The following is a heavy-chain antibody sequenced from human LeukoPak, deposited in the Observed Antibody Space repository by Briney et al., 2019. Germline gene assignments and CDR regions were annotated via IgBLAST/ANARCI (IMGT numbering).Heavy chain of an antibody. CDR1: GFTFSSYG. D-gene: IGHD6-13*01. Sequence: PGGSLRLSCAASGFTFSSYGMHWARQAPGKGLEWVAVIWYDGSNENYADSVKGRFTISRDNSKNTLYLQMNSLRVEDTAVYYCAKSGVRAAADTNAFDIWGQGTMVTVSS. V-gene: IGHV3-33*03. CDR3: AKSGVRAAADTNAFDI. CDR2: IWYDGSNE. J-gene: IGHJ3*02.